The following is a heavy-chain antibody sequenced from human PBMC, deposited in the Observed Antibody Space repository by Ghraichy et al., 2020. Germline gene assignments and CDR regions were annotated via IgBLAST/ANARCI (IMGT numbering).Heavy chain of an antibody. CDR1: GGSISSYY. CDR3: ARDLVYYDSSGYLTAAFDY. V-gene: IGHV4-59*01. Sequence: SETLSLTCTVSGGSISSYYWSWIRQPPGKGLEWIGYIYYSGSTNYNPSLKSRVTISVDTSKNQFSLKLSSVTAADTAVYYCARDLVYYDSSGYLTAAFDYWGQGTLVTVSS. D-gene: IGHD3-22*01. J-gene: IGHJ4*02. CDR2: IYYSGST.